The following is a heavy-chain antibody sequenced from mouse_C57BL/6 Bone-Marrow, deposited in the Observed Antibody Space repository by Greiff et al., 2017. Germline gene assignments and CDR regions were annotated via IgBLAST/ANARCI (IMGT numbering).Heavy chain of an antibody. V-gene: IGHV5-9-1*02. CDR2: ISSGGDYI. CDR3: TIITTLVATDYYAMDY. CDR1: GFTFSSYA. D-gene: IGHD1-1*01. J-gene: IGHJ4*01. Sequence: EVQVVESGEGLVKPGGSLKLSCAASGFTFSSYAMSWVRQTPEKRLEWVAYISSGGDYIYYADTVKGRFTISRDNARNTLYLQMSSLKSEDTAMYYCTIITTLVATDYYAMDYWGQGTSVTVAS.